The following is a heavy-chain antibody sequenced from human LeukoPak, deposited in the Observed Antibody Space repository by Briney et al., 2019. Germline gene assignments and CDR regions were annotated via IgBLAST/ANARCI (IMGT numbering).Heavy chain of an antibody. Sequence: GGSLRLSCAASGFTFDDYAMHWVRQAPGKGLEWVSLISWDGGSTYYADSVKGRFTISRDNSKNSLYLQMNRLRAEDTALYYCARGADTGYSSDYWGQGTLVTVSS. D-gene: IGHD3-9*01. CDR3: ARGADTGYSSDY. CDR1: GFTFDDYA. CDR2: ISWDGGST. V-gene: IGHV3-43D*03. J-gene: IGHJ4*02.